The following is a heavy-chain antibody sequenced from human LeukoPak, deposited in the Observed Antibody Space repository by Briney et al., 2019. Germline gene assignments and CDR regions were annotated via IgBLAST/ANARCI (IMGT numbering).Heavy chain of an antibody. Sequence: GGSLRLSCAAAGFTVSSNYMSWVRQAPGKGLEWVSVIYSGGSTYYADSVKGRFTISRDNSKNTLYLQMNSLRAEDTAVYYCAKPEDSGCDGLVWGQGTLVTVSS. V-gene: IGHV3-53*01. J-gene: IGHJ4*02. CDR1: GFTVSSNY. CDR3: AKPEDSGCDGLV. D-gene: IGHD5-12*01. CDR2: IYSGGST.